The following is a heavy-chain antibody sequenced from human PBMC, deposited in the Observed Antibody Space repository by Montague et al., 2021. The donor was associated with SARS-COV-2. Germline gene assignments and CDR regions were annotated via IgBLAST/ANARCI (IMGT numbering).Heavy chain of an antibody. CDR3: ARDHMTTMFMVYYYGMDV. CDR1: GDSISSYY. J-gene: IGHJ6*02. CDR2: IYTSGST. V-gene: IGHV4-4*07. Sequence: SETLSLTCTVSGDSISSYYWSWIRQPAGKGLEWIGRIYTSGSTKYNPSPKSRVTMSVDTSKNQFSLKLSSVTAADTAVYYCARDHMTTMFMVYYYGMDVWGQGTTVTVSS. D-gene: IGHD5-24*01.